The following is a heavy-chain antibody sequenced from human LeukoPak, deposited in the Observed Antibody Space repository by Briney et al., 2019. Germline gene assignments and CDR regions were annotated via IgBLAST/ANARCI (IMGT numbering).Heavy chain of an antibody. Sequence: SETLSLTCTVSGGSISSSSYYWGWIRQPPGKGLEWTGSMFYSGSTDYNPSLKSRVTISVDTAKNQFSLKVRSVTAADTAVYYCAKLRSHIDYSSGWYYFDNWGQGTLVTVSS. CDR3: AKLRSHIDYSSGWYYFDN. D-gene: IGHD6-19*01. J-gene: IGHJ4*02. CDR2: MFYSGST. CDR1: GGSISSSSYY. V-gene: IGHV4-39*01.